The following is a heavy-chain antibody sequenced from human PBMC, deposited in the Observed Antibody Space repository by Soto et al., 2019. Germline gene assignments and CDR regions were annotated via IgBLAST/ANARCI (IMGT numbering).Heavy chain of an antibody. CDR1: GGTFSSYA. CDR2: IIPIFGTA. J-gene: IGHJ6*02. D-gene: IGHD3-9*01. CDR3: ARGRGYDILTGYYVAYYYSGMDV. V-gene: IGHV1-69*12. Sequence: QVQLVQSGAEVKKPGSSVKVSCKASGGTFSSYAISWVRQAPGQGLEWMGGIIPIFGTANYAQKFQGRVTITADESTSTAYMELSSLRSEDTAVYYCARGRGYDILTGYYVAYYYSGMDVWGQGTTVTVPS.